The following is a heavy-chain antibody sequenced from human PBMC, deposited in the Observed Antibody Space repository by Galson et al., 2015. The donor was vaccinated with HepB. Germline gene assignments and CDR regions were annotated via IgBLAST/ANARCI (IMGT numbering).Heavy chain of an antibody. D-gene: IGHD3-10*01. CDR1: GFTFSSYS. CDR3: ARDYYGSGSFGGDAFDI. J-gene: IGHJ3*02. Sequence: SLRLSCAASGFTFSSYSMNWVRQAPGKGLEWVSYISGSSSTIFYANSVKGRFTISRDSAKNSLYLQMNSLRAEDTAVYYCARDYYGSGSFGGDAFDIWGQGTMVTVSS. V-gene: IGHV3-48*04. CDR2: ISGSSSTI.